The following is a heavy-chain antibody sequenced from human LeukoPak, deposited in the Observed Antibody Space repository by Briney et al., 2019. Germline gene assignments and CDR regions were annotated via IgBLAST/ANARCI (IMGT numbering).Heavy chain of an antibody. CDR2: ISISGTTI. V-gene: IGHV3-48*03. CDR3: TTVLRHYDSIGYHNF. CDR1: GFTFSDYE. D-gene: IGHD3-22*01. Sequence: GGSLRLSCAASGFTFSDYEMNWVRQAPGKGLEWLSHISISGTTIHYADSVKGRFTISRDNAKNSVYLQMTSLRAEDTAVYYCTTVLRHYDSIGYHNFWGQGSLVTVSS. J-gene: IGHJ4*02.